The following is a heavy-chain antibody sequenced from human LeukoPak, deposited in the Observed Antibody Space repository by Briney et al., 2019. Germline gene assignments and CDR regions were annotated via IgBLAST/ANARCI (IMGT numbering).Heavy chain of an antibody. J-gene: IGHJ5*02. Sequence: PSETLSLTCTVSGYSISSGYYWGWIRQPPGKGLEWTGSIDHSGSTYYNPPLKSRVTISEDTSKNQFSLKLRSVTAADTAVYYCARGPRFGELLWHWFDPWGQGTLVTVSS. CDR2: IDHSGST. CDR1: GYSISSGYY. V-gene: IGHV4-38-2*02. CDR3: ARGPRFGELLWHWFDP. D-gene: IGHD3-10*01.